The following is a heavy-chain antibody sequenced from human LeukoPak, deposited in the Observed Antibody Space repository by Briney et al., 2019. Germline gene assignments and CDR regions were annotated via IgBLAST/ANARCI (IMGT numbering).Heavy chain of an antibody. V-gene: IGHV3-33*06. CDR1: GYTFSSYG. CDR3: AKAGGHCSSTSCYTQRGYNLFDP. D-gene: IGHD2-2*02. CDR2: VWYDGSNK. Sequence: PGRSLRLSCAASGYTFSSYGMHWVRQAQGKGLEWVAVVWYDGSNKYYADSVKGRFTISRDNSKNPLYLQMNSLRAEDTAVYYCAKAGGHCSSTSCYTQRGYNLFDPWGQGTLVTVSS. J-gene: IGHJ5*02.